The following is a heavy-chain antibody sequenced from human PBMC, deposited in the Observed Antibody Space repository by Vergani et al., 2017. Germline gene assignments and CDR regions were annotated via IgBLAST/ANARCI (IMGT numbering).Heavy chain of an antibody. J-gene: IGHJ6*03. CDR3: AREVWGAYYYYYYYMDV. V-gene: IGHV4-61*02. Sequence: QVQLQESGPGLVKPSQTLSLTCTVSGGSISSGSYYWSWIRQPAGKGLEWIGRIYTSGSTNYNPSLKSRVTISVDTSKNQFSLKLSSVTAADTAVYYCAREVWGAYYYYYYYMDVWGKGTTVTVSS. CDR2: IYTSGST. D-gene: IGHD3-10*01. CDR1: GGSISSGSYY.